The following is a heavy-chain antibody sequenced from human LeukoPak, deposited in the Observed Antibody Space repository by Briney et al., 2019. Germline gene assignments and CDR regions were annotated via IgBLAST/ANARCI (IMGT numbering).Heavy chain of an antibody. CDR1: VYTFSSHS. V-gene: IGHV3-69-1*01. J-gene: IGHJ3*02. D-gene: IGHD3-3*01. Sequence: GGSLRLLCRASVYTFSSHSINGLRQAPGKGLEWIATVTSTNKIHYADSVKGRFTISRDNAENSVYLQMNSLRDEDTAVYSCARAQTLFWEFDGFDIWGRGTKVTVSS. CDR2: VTSTNKI. CDR3: ARAQTLFWEFDGFDI.